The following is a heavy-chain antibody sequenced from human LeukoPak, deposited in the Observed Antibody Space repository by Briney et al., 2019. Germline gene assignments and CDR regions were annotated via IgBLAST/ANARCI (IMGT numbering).Heavy chain of an antibody. CDR3: AKVRTYFYHGLDV. CDR1: GFTFGDYA. V-gene: IGHV3-23*01. J-gene: IGHJ6*02. Sequence: GGSLRLSCTASGFTFGDYAMSWVRQAPGKGLEWVSGISGTTSGTYYADSVKGRFTISRDNSKNTLFLQVNSLRAEDTAVYYCAKVRTYFYHGLDVWGQGTTVTVSS. D-gene: IGHD1-14*01. CDR2: ISGTTSGT.